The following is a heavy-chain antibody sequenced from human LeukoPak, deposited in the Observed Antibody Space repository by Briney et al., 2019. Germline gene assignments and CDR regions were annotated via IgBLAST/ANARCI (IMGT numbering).Heavy chain of an antibody. J-gene: IGHJ3*02. CDR3: ATYGDSNAFDI. CDR2: ISWNSGSI. Sequence: GGSLRLSCAASGFTFDDYAMHWVRQAPGKGLEWVSGISWNSGSIGYADSVKGRFTISRDNAKNSLYLQMNSLRAEDTALYYCATYGDSNAFDIWGQGTMVTVSS. D-gene: IGHD4-17*01. V-gene: IGHV3-9*01. CDR1: GFTFDDYA.